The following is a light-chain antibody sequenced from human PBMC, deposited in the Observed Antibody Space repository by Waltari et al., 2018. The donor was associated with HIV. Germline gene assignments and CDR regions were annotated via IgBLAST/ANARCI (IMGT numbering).Light chain of an antibody. Sequence: QSALTQPPSVSGSPGQSLAISCSTNTNDFDPNRVSWYQQSPGKVPKLLIYEVTNRPSGVPDRFSGSKSANTASLTISGLQAEDEADYYCSTFTSPATYVFGPGTKVTVL. J-gene: IGLJ1*01. CDR1: TNDFDPNR. CDR3: STFTSPATYV. CDR2: EVT. V-gene: IGLV2-18*02.